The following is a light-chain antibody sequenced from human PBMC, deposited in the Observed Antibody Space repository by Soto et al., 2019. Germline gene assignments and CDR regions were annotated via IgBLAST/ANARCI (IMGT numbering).Light chain of an antibody. CDR3: SSYTTINTVVV. CDR1: TSDIGAYNY. V-gene: IGLV2-14*03. Sequence: QSVLTQPASVSGSPGQSITFSRTGTTSDIGAYNYVSWYQHHPGKAPKLLIYDVTDRPSGVSDRFSGSKSGTTASLTISGLQAEDEADYFCSSYTTINTVVVFGGGTKLTVL. J-gene: IGLJ3*02. CDR2: DVT.